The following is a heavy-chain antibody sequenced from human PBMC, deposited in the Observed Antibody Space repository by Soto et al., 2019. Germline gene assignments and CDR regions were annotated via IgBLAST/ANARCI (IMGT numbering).Heavy chain of an antibody. J-gene: IGHJ4*02. CDR2: IYYSGST. Sequence: TSETLSLSCTVSGGSISSSSYYWGWIRQPPGKGLEWIGSIYYSGSTYYNPSLKSRVTISVDTSKNQFSLKLSSVTAADTVVFYCARHQRSRAMVAATPNYWGQGTLVTVSS. CDR1: GGSISSSSYY. CDR3: ARHQRSRAMVAATPNY. D-gene: IGHD2-15*01. V-gene: IGHV4-39*01.